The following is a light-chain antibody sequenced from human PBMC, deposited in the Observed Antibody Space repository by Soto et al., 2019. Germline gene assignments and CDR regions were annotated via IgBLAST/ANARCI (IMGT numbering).Light chain of an antibody. CDR3: QQYGTSVYT. J-gene: IGKJ2*01. Sequence: IVLTQSPGTLSLSPGERASLSCRASQSVDNRYLAWYRQKPGQAPRLLIYGASNGATGIPDRFSGSGSGTDFTLTISRLEPEDFAVYYCQQYGTSVYTFGQGTKLEIK. V-gene: IGKV3-20*01. CDR2: GAS. CDR1: QSVDNRY.